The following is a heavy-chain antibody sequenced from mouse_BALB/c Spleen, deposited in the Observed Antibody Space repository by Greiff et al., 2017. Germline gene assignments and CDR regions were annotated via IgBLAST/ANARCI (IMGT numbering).Heavy chain of an antibody. D-gene: IGHD1-1*01. V-gene: IGHV7-3*02. CDR3: ARAPSIYYYGSTFAY. J-gene: IGHJ3*01. CDR2: IRNKANGYTT. Sequence: EVKLMESGGGLVQPGGSLRLSCATSGFTFTDYYMSWVRQPPGKALEWLGFIRNKANGYTTEYSASVKGRFTISRDNSQSILYLQMNTLRAEDSATYYCARAPSIYYYGSTFAYWGQGTLVTVSA. CDR1: GFTFTDYY.